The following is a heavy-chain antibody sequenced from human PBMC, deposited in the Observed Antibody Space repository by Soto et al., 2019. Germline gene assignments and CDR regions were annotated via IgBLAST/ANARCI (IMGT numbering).Heavy chain of an antibody. J-gene: IGHJ4*02. D-gene: IGHD6-13*01. CDR2: ISSSSSYI. Sequence: PGGSLRLSCAASGFTFSSYSMNWVRQAPGKGLEWVSSISSSSSYIYYADSVKGRFTISRDNSKNTLYLQMNSLRAEDTAVYYCARVAAAGTGYWGQGTLVTVSS. CDR1: GFTFSSYS. CDR3: ARVAAAGTGY. V-gene: IGHV3-21*01.